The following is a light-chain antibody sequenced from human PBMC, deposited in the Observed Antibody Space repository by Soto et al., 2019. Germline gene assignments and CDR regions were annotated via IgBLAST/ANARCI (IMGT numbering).Light chain of an antibody. CDR1: SSDVGGYNC. Sequence: QSVLTQPASVSGSPGQSITISCTGTSSDVGGYNCVSWYQQHPGKAPKLMIYAVSNRPSGVSNRFSGSKSGNTATLTISGLQAEEEADYYCCSYTVSGTYGLATGTKVTVL. J-gene: IGLJ1*01. V-gene: IGLV2-14*01. CDR3: CSYTVSGTYG. CDR2: AVS.